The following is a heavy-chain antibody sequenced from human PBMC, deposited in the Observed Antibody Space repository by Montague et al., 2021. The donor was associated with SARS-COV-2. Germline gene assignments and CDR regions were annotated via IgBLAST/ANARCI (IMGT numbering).Heavy chain of an antibody. J-gene: IGHJ4*02. Sequence: SETLSLTCTVSGGSISSNIWSWIRLPQGQGLEWIGYIYYSWSRNYNPSHNSRVTISVDTSKKQFSLQLSSVTAADTAVYYCARTRGYDPLFDFWGQGTLVTVSS. D-gene: IGHD5-12*01. V-gene: IGHV4-59*01. CDR3: ARTRGYDPLFDF. CDR2: IYYSWSR. CDR1: GGSISSNI.